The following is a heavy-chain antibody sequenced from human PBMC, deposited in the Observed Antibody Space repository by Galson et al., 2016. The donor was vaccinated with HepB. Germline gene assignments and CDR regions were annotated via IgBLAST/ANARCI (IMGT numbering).Heavy chain of an antibody. J-gene: IGHJ6*02. Sequence: SLRLSCAASGSTFSSYNMHWVRQAPGKGLEWVALIWYDGSNKYYGDSVKGRFTISRDNSKNTLFLQMNTLRADDTAAYYCASEETRYGMEVWGQGTTVTVSS. V-gene: IGHV3-33*01. CDR1: GSTFSSYN. CDR3: ASEETRYGMEV. CDR2: IWYDGSNK.